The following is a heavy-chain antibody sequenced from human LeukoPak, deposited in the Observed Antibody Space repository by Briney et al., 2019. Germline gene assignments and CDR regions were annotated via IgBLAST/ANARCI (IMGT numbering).Heavy chain of an antibody. D-gene: IGHD3-22*01. Sequence: SETLSLTCTVSGGSISSGDYYWTWIRQPPGKGLEWIDFINYSGKTYYHPSLKSRLTMSVDTSKNQFSLRLSSVTAADSAIYYCARAEDYYDGSGYYRPFDYWGQGTLVTVSS. J-gene: IGHJ4*02. CDR1: GGSISSGDYY. CDR3: ARAEDYYDGSGYYRPFDY. V-gene: IGHV4-30-4*01. CDR2: INYSGKT.